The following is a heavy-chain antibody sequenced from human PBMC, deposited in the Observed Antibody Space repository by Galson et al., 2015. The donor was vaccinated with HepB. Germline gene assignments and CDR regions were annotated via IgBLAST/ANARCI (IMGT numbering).Heavy chain of an antibody. D-gene: IGHD1-26*01. J-gene: IGHJ3*02. CDR1: GFTFSSYA. Sequence: SLRLSCAASGFTFSSYAMSWVRQAPGKGLEWVSAISGSGGSTYYADSVKGRFTFSRDNSKNTLYLQMNSLRAEDTAVYYCAKTPRGVGATYWFDIWGQGTMVTVSS. V-gene: IGHV3-23*01. CDR2: ISGSGGST. CDR3: AKTPRGVGATYWFDI.